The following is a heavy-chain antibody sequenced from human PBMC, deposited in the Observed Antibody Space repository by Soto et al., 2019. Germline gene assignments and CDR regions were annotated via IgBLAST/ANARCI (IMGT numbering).Heavy chain of an antibody. J-gene: IGHJ6*02. CDR2: ISAYNGNT. CDR3: ARDGPAATYYYYGMDV. Sequence: ASVKVSCKASGYTFTSYGICWVRQAPGQGLEWMGWISAYNGNTNYAQKLQGRVTMTTDTSTSTAYMELRSLRSDDTAVYYCARDGPAATYYYYGMDVWGQGTTVTVSS. V-gene: IGHV1-18*01. CDR1: GYTFTSYG. D-gene: IGHD2-2*01.